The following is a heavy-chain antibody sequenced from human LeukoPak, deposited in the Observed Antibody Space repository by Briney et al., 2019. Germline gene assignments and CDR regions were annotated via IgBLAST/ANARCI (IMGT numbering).Heavy chain of an antibody. Sequence: ASVKVSCKASGGTFSSYAISWVRQAPGQGLEWMGRIIPILGIANYAQKFQGRVTITADKSTSTAYMELSSLRSEDTAVYYCARRFAFGELSTTGEFDYWGQGTLVTVSS. D-gene: IGHD3-10*01. CDR3: ARRFAFGELSTTGEFDY. CDR2: IIPILGIA. V-gene: IGHV1-69*04. J-gene: IGHJ4*02. CDR1: GGTFSSYA.